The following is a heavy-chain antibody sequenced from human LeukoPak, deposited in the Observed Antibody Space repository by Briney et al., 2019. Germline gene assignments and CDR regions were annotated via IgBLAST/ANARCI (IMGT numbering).Heavy chain of an antibody. Sequence: SETLSLTCTVSGGSISSYYWSWIRQPPGKGLEWIGYIYYSGSTNYNPSLKSRVTISVDTSKNQFSLKLSSVTAADTAVYYCARAEQQLPSDYWGQGTLVTVSS. CDR1: GGSISSYY. J-gene: IGHJ4*02. D-gene: IGHD6-13*01. CDR2: IYYSGST. CDR3: ARAEQQLPSDY. V-gene: IGHV4-59*08.